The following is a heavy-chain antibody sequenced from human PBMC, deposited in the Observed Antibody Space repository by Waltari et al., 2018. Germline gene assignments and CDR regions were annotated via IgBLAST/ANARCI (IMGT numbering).Heavy chain of an antibody. CDR2: ISYDGSNK. J-gene: IGHJ4*02. D-gene: IGHD6-6*01. Sequence: VQLVESGGGLVKPGGSLRLSCAASGFTFSSYSMNWVRQAPGKGLEWVAVISYDGSNKYYADSVKGRFTISRDNSKNTLYLQMNSLRAADTAVYYCARDHPYGSSSIWGQGTLVTVSS. V-gene: IGHV3-30*03. CDR1: GFTFSSYS. CDR3: ARDHPYGSSSI.